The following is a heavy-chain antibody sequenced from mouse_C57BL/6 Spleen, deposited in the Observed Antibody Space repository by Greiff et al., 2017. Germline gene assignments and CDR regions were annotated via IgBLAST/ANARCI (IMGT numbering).Heavy chain of an antibody. CDR1: GFTFSSYA. J-gene: IGHJ1*03. V-gene: IGHV5-4*01. D-gene: IGHD2-1*01. CDR2: ISDGGSYT. CDR3: ARDRSYGNPYFDV. Sequence: EVKLMESGGGLVKPGGSLKLSCAASGFTFSSYAMSWVRQTPEKRLEWVATISDGGSYTYYPDTVKGRFTISRDNAKNNLYLQMSHLKSEDTAMYYCARDRSYGNPYFDVWGTGTTVTVSS.